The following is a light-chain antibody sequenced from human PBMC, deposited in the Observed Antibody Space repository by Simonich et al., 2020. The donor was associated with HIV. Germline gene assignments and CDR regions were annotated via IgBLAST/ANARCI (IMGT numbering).Light chain of an antibody. CDR2: WAS. V-gene: IGKV4-1*01. Sequence: DIVMTQSPDSLAVSLGERATINCKSSQNVLYSSNNKDYLAWYQQKPGQPPNLLIYWASTRESGVPDRFSGSGSETDFTLTISSLQAEDVAVYYCQQYYSTPPTFGPGTKVDIK. CDR1: QNVLYSSNNKDY. J-gene: IGKJ3*01. CDR3: QQYYSTPPT.